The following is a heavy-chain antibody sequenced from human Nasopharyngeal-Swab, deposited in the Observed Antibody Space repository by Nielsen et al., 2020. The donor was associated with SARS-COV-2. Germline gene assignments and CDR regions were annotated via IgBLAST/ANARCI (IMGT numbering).Heavy chain of an antibody. V-gene: IGHV3-11*06. D-gene: IGHD2-21*02. J-gene: IGHJ4*02. CDR2: ISGRPYRASNYST. CDR1: GFTFSDYY. CDR3: ARPDCGGDCFSPSYFDS. Sequence: GESLKISCAASGFTFSDYYMSWFRQAPGKGLEWVSYISGRPYRASNYSTNYADSVRGRFTISRDNAKNSLYLEMNNLRAEDMAVYYCARPDCGGDCFSPSYFDSWGQGTLVTVSS.